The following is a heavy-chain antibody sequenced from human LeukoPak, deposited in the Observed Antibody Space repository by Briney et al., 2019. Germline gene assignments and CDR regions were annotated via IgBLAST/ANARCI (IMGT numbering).Heavy chain of an antibody. V-gene: IGHV4-34*01. Sequence: PSETLSLTCAVYGGSFSGYYWSWIRRPPGKGLEWIGEINHSGSTNYNPSLKSRVTISVDTSKNQFSLKLSSVTAADTAVYYCARWYYDILTGPGGMDYWGQGTLVTVSS. CDR2: INHSGST. CDR1: GGSFSGYY. D-gene: IGHD3-9*01. J-gene: IGHJ4*02. CDR3: ARWYYDILTGPGGMDY.